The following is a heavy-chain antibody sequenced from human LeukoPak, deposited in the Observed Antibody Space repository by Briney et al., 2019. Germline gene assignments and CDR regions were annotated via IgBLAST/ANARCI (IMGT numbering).Heavy chain of an antibody. CDR2: ISYDGSNK. D-gene: IGHD3-22*01. V-gene: IGHV3-30*18. CDR3: AKDYLGSSGFSYYFDY. Sequence: GGSLRLSCAASGFTFSSYGMHWVRQAPGKGLEWVAVISYDGSNKYYADSVKGRFTISRDNSRNTLYLQMNSLRAEDTAVYYCAKDYLGSSGFSYYFDYWGQGTLVTVSS. J-gene: IGHJ4*02. CDR1: GFTFSSYG.